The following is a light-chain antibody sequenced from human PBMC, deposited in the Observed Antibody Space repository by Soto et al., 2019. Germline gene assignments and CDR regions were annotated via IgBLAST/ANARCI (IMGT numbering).Light chain of an antibody. CDR2: AAS. CDR3: QHSYSTLSWT. V-gene: IGKV1-39*01. J-gene: IGKJ1*01. CDR1: QSISSY. Sequence: DILMTQSPSSLSASVGDRVTITCRASQSISSYLNWYQQKPGKAPKLLIYAASSLQSGVPSRFSGSGTGTDFTLPISSLQPEDFATYYCQHSYSTLSWTFGQGTKVEVK.